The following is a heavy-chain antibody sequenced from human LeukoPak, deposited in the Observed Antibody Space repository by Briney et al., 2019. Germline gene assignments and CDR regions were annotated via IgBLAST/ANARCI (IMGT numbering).Heavy chain of an antibody. CDR2: IYTSGST. CDR3: ARAKPRNQGYYGSGSPNWFDP. Sequence: SETLSLTCTVSDGSISSYYWSWIRQPPGKRLEWIGRIYTSGSTNYNPSLKSRVTMSVDTSKNQFSLKLSSVTAADTAVYYCARAKPRNQGYYGSGSPNWFDPWGQGTLVTVSS. D-gene: IGHD3-10*01. J-gene: IGHJ5*02. CDR1: DGSISSYY. V-gene: IGHV4-4*07.